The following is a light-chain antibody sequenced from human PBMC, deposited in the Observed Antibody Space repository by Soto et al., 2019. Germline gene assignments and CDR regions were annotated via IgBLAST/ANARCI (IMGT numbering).Light chain of an antibody. J-gene: IGKJ1*01. CDR2: GAS. Sequence: EIVLTQSPGTLSLSPGERATLSCRASQSVNRSYLAWYQQKPGQAPRLLIYGASSRATGIPDRFSGSGSGTDLTLTISRLEPEDFAVYYCQQYDDSPSWTFGQGTIVEIK. V-gene: IGKV3-20*01. CDR1: QSVNRSY. CDR3: QQYDDSPSWT.